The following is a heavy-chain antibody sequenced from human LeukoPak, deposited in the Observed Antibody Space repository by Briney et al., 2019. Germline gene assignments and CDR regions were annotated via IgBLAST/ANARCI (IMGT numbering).Heavy chain of an antibody. CDR1: GGSISSGGYY. D-gene: IGHD3-22*01. CDR3: ARGGGIVVFKGGAFDI. V-gene: IGHV4-31*03. Sequence: SQTLSLTCTVSGGSISSGGYYWSWIRQHPGKGLEWIGYIYYSGSTYYNPSLKSRVTISVDTSKNQFSLKLSSVTAADTAVYYCARGGGIVVFKGGAFDIWGQGTMVTVSS. CDR2: IYYSGST. J-gene: IGHJ3*02.